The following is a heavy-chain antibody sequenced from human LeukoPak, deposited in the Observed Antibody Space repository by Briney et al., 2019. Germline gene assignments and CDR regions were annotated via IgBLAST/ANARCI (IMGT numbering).Heavy chain of an antibody. D-gene: IGHD3-3*01. Sequence: GGSLRLSCAASGFTFSSYAMSWVRQAPGKGLEWVSAISGSGGSTYYADSVKGRFTISRDNSKNTLYLQMNSLRAEDTAVYYCAKSVPLVTLFGVARRRYYDYWGQGTLVTVSS. J-gene: IGHJ4*02. CDR2: ISGSGGST. CDR3: AKSVPLVTLFGVARRRYYDY. CDR1: GFTFSSYA. V-gene: IGHV3-23*01.